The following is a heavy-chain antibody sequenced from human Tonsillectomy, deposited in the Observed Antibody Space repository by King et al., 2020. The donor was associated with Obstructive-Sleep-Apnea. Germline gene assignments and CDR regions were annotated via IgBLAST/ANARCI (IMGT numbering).Heavy chain of an antibody. CDR1: GFTFDDYT. CDR3: AIRGAYGSGSYYPLDY. J-gene: IGHJ4*02. CDR2: ISWDGGST. Sequence: VQLVESGGVVVQPGGSLRLSCAASGFTFDDYTMHWVRQAPGKGLEWVSLISWDGGSTYYADSVKGRFTISRDNSKNSLYLQMNSLRTEDTALYYCAIRGAYGSGSYYPLDYWGQGTLVTVSS. D-gene: IGHD3-10*01. V-gene: IGHV3-43*01.